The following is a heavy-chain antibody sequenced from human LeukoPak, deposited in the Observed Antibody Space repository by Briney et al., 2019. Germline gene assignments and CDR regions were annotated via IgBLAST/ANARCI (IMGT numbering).Heavy chain of an antibody. CDR3: ARMYSGTSYYFDY. Sequence: SETLSLTCSVSGVSISTYYWICIRQPPVKGLDWMAFFSYSGSTKYNPSLKSRVTMSVDTSKNQFSLKLSSVTAADTAVYYCARMYSGTSYYFDYWGQGTLVTVSS. CDR1: GVSISTYY. J-gene: IGHJ4*02. V-gene: IGHV4-59*01. CDR2: FSYSGST. D-gene: IGHD1-26*01.